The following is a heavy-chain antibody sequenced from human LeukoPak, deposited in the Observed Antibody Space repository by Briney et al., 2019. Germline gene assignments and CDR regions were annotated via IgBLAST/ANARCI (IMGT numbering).Heavy chain of an antibody. CDR1: GFTVSSNY. D-gene: IGHD3-10*01. V-gene: IGHV3-53*01. Sequence: GGSLRLSCAASGFTVSSNYMSWVRQAPGKGLEWVSVIYSGGSTYYADSVKGRFTISRDNSKNTLYLQMNSLRAEDTAVYYCAKDNRFGDMVRGVKDYWGQGTLVTVSS. CDR2: IYSGGST. J-gene: IGHJ4*02. CDR3: AKDNRFGDMVRGVKDY.